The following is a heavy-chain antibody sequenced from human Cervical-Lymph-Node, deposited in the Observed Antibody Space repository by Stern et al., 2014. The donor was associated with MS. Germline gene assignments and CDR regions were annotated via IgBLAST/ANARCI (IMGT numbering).Heavy chain of an antibody. Sequence: EVRLVQSGAEVKKPGEFLKISCKGSGYSFPNYWIGWVRQMPGKGLEFMGIIYPGASDVRYSPSFQGQVTISADKSISTAYLQWSSLKASDTAMYYCARGSGRDFFDYWGQGALVTVSS. CDR3: ARGSGRDFFDY. D-gene: IGHD3-3*01. J-gene: IGHJ4*02. V-gene: IGHV5-51*01. CDR2: IYPGASDV. CDR1: GYSFPNYW.